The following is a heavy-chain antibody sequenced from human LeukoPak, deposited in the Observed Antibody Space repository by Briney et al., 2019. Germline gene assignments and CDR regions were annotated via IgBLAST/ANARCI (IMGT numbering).Heavy chain of an antibody. J-gene: IGHJ3*02. V-gene: IGHV3-21*04. CDR3: ARVGLPGPGRNSYVYRLGAFDI. CDR2: ISSSSSYI. CDR1: GFTFSSYS. D-gene: IGHD5-18*01. Sequence: GGSLRLSCAASGFTFSSYSMNWVRQAPGKGLEWVSSISSSSSYIYYADSVKGRFTISRDNAKNSLYLQMNSLRSDDTAVYYCARVGLPGPGRNSYVYRLGAFDIWGQGTMVTVSS.